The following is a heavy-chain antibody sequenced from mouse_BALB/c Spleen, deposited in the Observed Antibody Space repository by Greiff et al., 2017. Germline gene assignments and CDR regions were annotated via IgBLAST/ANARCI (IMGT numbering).Heavy chain of an antibody. Sequence: EVQLQQSGPGLVKPSQSLSLTCSVTGYSITSGYYWNWIRQFPGNKLEWMGYISYDGSNNYNPSLKNRISITRDTSKNQFFLKLNSVTTEDTATYYCARVGYDEDYAMDYWGQGTSVTVSS. CDR2: ISYDGSN. CDR3: ARVGYDEDYAMDY. J-gene: IGHJ4*01. CDR1: GYSITSGYY. D-gene: IGHD2-2*01. V-gene: IGHV3-6*02.